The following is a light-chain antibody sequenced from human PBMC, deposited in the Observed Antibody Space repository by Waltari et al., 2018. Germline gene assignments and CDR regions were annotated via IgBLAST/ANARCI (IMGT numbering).Light chain of an antibody. CDR1: QSVLFTSNNKNY. CDR2: WAS. V-gene: IGKV4-1*01. J-gene: IGKJ2*01. Sequence: DIVMTQSPDSLAVSLGERATINCKSSQSVLFTSNNKNYLAWYQQKPGQPPKLLIYWASTRDSGVPDRFSGSGSGTDFSLTISSLQAEDVAVYYCQQYYSTPSFCQRTKLAI. CDR3: QQYYSTPS.